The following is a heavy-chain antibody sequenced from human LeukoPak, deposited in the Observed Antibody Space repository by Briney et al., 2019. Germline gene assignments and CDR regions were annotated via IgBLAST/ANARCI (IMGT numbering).Heavy chain of an antibody. J-gene: IGHJ4*02. CDR3: VKSLDRHYYDIHGPLSH. D-gene: IGHD3-22*01. V-gene: IGHV3-30*18. CDR2: ISYEGSNK. Sequence: GGSLRLSCAASGFTFSSYSMYWVRQAPGKGLEWVAAISYEGSNKYYGDSVKGRITISRDDARNTVDLQMNSLRAEDTAVYYCVKSLDRHYYDIHGPLSHWGQGTLVTVSS. CDR1: GFTFSSYS.